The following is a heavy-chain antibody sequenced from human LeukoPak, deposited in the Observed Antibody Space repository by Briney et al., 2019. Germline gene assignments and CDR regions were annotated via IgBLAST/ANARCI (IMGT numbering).Heavy chain of an antibody. CDR3: ARDLFDYMDV. Sequence: YPGGSLRLSCAASGFTFSSYAMSWVRRAPGKGLEWVSYISSSGSTIYYADSVKGRFTISRDNTKNSLYLQMTSLRAEDTAVYYCARDLFDYMDVWGKGTMVTVSS. CDR1: GFTFSSYA. V-gene: IGHV3-48*04. J-gene: IGHJ6*03. CDR2: ISSSGSTI. D-gene: IGHD2-21*01.